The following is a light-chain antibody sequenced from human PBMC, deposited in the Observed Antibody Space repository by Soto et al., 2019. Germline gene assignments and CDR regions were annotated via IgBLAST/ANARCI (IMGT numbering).Light chain of an antibody. CDR1: SGHSNYA. V-gene: IGLV4-69*01. CDR2: LNSDGSH. J-gene: IGLJ3*02. Sequence: QLVLTQSPSASASLGASDNLTCTLSSGHSNYAIAWHQQQPEKGPRYLMKLNSDGSHSKGDGIPDRFSGSSSGAERYLTISSLQSEDEADYYCQTWDTGIWVFGGGTKLTVL. CDR3: QTWDTGIWV.